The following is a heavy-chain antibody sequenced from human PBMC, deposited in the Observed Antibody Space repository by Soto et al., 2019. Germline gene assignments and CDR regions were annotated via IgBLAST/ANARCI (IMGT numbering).Heavy chain of an antibody. Sequence: CLERQAPGQGLEWMGRFIPMLGIANYAQTFQGRVTITADKSTSTAYMDLSSLRSEDTSVYYCASLYDFFFNDMATSDIYTLSPLDS. J-gene: IGHJ5*01. D-gene: IGHD3-3*01. V-gene: IGHV1-69*02. CDR2: FIPMLGIA. CDR3: ASLYDFFFNDMATSDIYTLSPLDS.